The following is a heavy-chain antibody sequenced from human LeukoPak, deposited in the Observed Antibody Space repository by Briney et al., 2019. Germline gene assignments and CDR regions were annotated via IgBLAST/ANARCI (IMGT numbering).Heavy chain of an antibody. D-gene: IGHD3-3*01. CDR3: TRAKADPRFWSGSAFDY. CDR2: IRSKAYGGTT. V-gene: IGHV3-49*04. J-gene: IGHJ4*02. CDR1: GFIFSGSG. Sequence: GGSLRLSCAASGFIFSGSGMSWVRQAPGKGLEWVGFIRSKAYGGTTEYAASVKGRFTISRDDSKSIAYLQMNSLKTEDTAAYYCTRAKADPRFWSGSAFDYWGQGTLVTVSS.